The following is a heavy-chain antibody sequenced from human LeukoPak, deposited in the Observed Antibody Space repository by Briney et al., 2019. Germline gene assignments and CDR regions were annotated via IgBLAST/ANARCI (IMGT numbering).Heavy chain of an antibody. D-gene: IGHD2-15*01. Sequence: SETLSLTCTVCGDPISSYYWSCIPQPPGKGLECIGYLYYSGSTNYNPSLKSRVTISVDTSKNQFSLELSPATAADTAVYYCARSQVAAAFDYWGQGTLVTVSS. J-gene: IGHJ4*02. V-gene: IGHV4-59*13. CDR2: LYYSGST. CDR1: GDPISSYY. CDR3: ARSQVAAAFDY.